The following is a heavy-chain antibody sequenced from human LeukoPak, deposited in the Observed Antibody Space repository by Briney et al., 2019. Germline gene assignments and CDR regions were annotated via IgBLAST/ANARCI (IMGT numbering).Heavy chain of an antibody. CDR2: ISSNSKTT. Sequence: GGSLRLSCAASGFTFSDYDMSWIRQAPGKGPEWVSKISSNSKTTKYADSVKGRFTISRDNAKNSVYLQMNSLRGEDRAVYYCAGEYYYSMDVWGQGTTVTVSS. V-gene: IGHV3-11*01. CDR3: AGEYYYSMDV. J-gene: IGHJ6*02. CDR1: GFTFSDYD.